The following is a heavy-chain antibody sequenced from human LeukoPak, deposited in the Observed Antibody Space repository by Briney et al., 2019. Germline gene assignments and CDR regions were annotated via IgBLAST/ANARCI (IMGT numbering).Heavy chain of an antibody. V-gene: IGHV1-18*01. J-gene: IGHJ5*02. CDR3: GRWGALPYDA. Sequence: ASVKVSCKASGYIFINHGISWVRQAPGQGLEWMGWISGYNGRIEYGQDFQGRVTMTTDTSTATAYMELGSLTSDDTAVYYCGRWGALPYDAWGQGTLVTVSS. CDR1: GYIFINHG. D-gene: IGHD3-16*01. CDR2: ISGYNGRI.